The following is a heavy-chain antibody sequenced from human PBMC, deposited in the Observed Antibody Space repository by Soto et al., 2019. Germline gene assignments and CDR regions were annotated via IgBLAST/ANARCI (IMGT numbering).Heavy chain of an antibody. CDR1: GYAFTSYA. CDR2: INAGNGNT. J-gene: IGHJ4*02. V-gene: IGHV1-3*01. D-gene: IGHD2-2*01. CDR3: ARYCSSNSSPRLGY. Sequence: GSVKDSFKASGYAFTSYAVHWVRQAPGQRLEWMGWINAGNGNTKYSQKFQGRVTITRDTSASTAYMELSSLRSEDTAVYYCARYCSSNSSPRLGYWGQGTMVTVSS.